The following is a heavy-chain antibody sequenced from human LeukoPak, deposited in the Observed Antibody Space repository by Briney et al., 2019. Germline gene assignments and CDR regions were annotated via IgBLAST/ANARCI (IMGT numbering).Heavy chain of an antibody. D-gene: IGHD5-24*01. CDR1: GGTFSSYA. Sequence: ASVTVSCTASGGTFSSYAISWVRQAPGQGLEWMGGIIPIFGTANYAQKFQGRGTITADESTSTAYMELSSLRSEDTAVYYCARGGRDGYNSDAFDIWGQGTMVTVSS. CDR3: ARGGRDGYNSDAFDI. CDR2: IIPIFGTA. V-gene: IGHV1-69*13. J-gene: IGHJ3*02.